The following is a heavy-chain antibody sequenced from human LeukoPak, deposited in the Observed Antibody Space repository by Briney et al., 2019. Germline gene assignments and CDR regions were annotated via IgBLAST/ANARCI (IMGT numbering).Heavy chain of an antibody. CDR3: ARVDSSGYYYYFDY. Sequence: PSETLSLTCTVSGGSISSYYWSWIRQPAGKGLEWIGRIYTSGSTNYNPSLKSRVTMSVDTSKNQFSLKLSSVTAADTAVYYCARVDSSGYYYYFDYWGQGTLVTVSS. V-gene: IGHV4-4*07. CDR2: IYTSGST. CDR1: GGSISSYY. D-gene: IGHD3-22*01. J-gene: IGHJ4*02.